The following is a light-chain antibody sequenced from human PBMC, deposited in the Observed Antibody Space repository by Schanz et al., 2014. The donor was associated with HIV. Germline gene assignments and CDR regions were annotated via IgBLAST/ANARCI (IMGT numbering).Light chain of an antibody. CDR3: CSYAGNTTWV. J-gene: IGLJ3*02. CDR1: SGDVGSYNY. CDR2: DVS. Sequence: QSALTQPASVSGSPGQSISISCTGTSGDVGSYNYVSWYQQHPGKAPKLMIYDVSNRPSGVSSRFSGSKSGNTASLTISGLQAEDEADYYCCSYAGNTTWVFGGGTKVTVL. V-gene: IGLV2-14*03.